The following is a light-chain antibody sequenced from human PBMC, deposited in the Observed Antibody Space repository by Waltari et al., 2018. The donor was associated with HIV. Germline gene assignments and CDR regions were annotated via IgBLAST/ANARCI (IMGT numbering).Light chain of an antibody. V-gene: IGKV1-39*01. CDR1: QSISNY. Sequence: DIQMTQSPSSLSASVADRVTITCRASQSISNYLNWYQQKPGKAPKLLIYAASNLQSGVPSGFSGSGSGTDFTLTISSLQPEDFATYYCQQSYKTSYSFGQGTKLEIK. CDR2: AAS. J-gene: IGKJ2*03. CDR3: QQSYKTSYS.